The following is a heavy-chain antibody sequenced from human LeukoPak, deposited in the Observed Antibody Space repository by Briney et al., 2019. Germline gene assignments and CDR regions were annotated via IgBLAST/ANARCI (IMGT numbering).Heavy chain of an antibody. CDR3: ARGGIAVAGTSLYYYYYYGMDV. CDR2: INPSGGST. Sequence: ASVKVSCKASGYTFTSYYMHWVRQAPGQGLEWMGIINPSGGSTSYAQKFQGRVTMTRDTSTSTVYMELSSLRSEDTVVYYCARGGIAVAGTSLYYYYYYGMDVWGQGTTVTVSS. CDR1: GYTFTSYY. D-gene: IGHD6-19*01. J-gene: IGHJ6*02. V-gene: IGHV1-46*01.